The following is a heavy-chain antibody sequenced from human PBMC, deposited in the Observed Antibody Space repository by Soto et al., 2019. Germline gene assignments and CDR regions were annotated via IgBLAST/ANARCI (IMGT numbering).Heavy chain of an antibody. D-gene: IGHD3-10*01. CDR3: ARGPRDTMVRGGLWSMYWFDP. V-gene: IGHV1-2*04. CDR1: GYTFTGYY. Sequence: ASVKVSCKASGYTFTGYYMHWVRQAPGQGLEWMGWINPNSGGTNYAQKFQGWVTMTRDTSISTAYMELSRLRSDDTAVYYCARGPRDTMVRGGLWSMYWFDPWGQGTLVTVSS. J-gene: IGHJ5*02. CDR2: INPNSGGT.